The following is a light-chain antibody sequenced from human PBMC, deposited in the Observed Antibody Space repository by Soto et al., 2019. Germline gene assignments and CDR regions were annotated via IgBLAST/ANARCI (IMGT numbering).Light chain of an antibody. CDR3: TSVGRSKDPCVV. J-gene: IGLJ2*01. V-gene: IGLV2-8*01. CDR2: EVY. Sequence: QSALTQPPSASGSPGQSVTISCTGTSTDIGGYNYVSWYQQQPGKAPTLLIYEVYKRPSGVPDRFSGAKSGDTASLTVSGLQGDDEADYYCTSVGRSKDPCVVFGGGTKLTVL. CDR1: STDIGGYNY.